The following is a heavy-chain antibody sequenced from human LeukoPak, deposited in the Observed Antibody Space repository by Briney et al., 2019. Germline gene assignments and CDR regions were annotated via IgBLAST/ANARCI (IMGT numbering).Heavy chain of an antibody. CDR3: ARDNDSRDPPHFDY. V-gene: IGHV1-69*13. CDR2: IIPIFGTT. CDR1: GGTFSNYA. Sequence: GASVKVSCKASGGTFSNYAISWVRQAPGQGLEWMGGIIPIFGTTNYAQKFQGRVTINADESTSTAYMELSSLRSEDTAVYYCARDNDSRDPPHFDYWGQGTLVTVSS. J-gene: IGHJ4*02. D-gene: IGHD3-16*01.